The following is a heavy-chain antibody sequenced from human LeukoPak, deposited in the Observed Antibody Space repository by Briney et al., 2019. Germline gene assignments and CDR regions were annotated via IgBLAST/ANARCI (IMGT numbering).Heavy chain of an antibody. V-gene: IGHV3-23*01. J-gene: IGHJ4*02. CDR3: AKSKEKVVVAATGDY. CDR2: ISGSGGST. D-gene: IGHD2-15*01. Sequence: GGSLRLSCAASGFTFSSYAMSWVRQAPGKGLEWVSAISGSGGSTYYADSVKGRFTISRDNSKNTLYLQMNSLRAEDTAVYYCAKSKEKVVVAATGDYWGQGTLVTVSS. CDR1: GFTFSSYA.